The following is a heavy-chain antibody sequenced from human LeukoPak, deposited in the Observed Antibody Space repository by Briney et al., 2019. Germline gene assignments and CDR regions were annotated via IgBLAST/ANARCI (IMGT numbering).Heavy chain of an antibody. Sequence: RHGESLKTSCKASGYSFTTFWFGWVRQLPGKGLEWMGIIDPGDSDTRYSPSFQGQVTISANKSISTAYLQWSSLKASDTAMYYCARLVVVAATCWFDPWGQGTLVTVSS. D-gene: IGHD2-15*01. V-gene: IGHV5-51*01. J-gene: IGHJ5*02. CDR2: IDPGDSDT. CDR1: GYSFTTFW. CDR3: ARLVVVAATCWFDP.